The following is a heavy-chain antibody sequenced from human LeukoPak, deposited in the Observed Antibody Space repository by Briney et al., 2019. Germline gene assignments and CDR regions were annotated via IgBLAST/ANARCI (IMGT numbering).Heavy chain of an antibody. CDR2: IYYSGST. CDR3: ARVNYYDSSGYYSSTDAFDI. J-gene: IGHJ3*02. Sequence: SETLSLTCTVSGYSISSGYYWSWIRQPPGKGLEWIGYIYYSGSTNYNPSLKSRVTISVDTSKNQFSLKLSSVTAADTAVYYCARVNYYDSSGYYSSTDAFDIWGQGTMVTVSS. V-gene: IGHV4-61*01. D-gene: IGHD3-22*01. CDR1: GYSISSGYY.